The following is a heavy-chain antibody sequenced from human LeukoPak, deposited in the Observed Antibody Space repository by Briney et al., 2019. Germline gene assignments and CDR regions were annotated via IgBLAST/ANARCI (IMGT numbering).Heavy chain of an antibody. CDR3: ARNWSPYDY. J-gene: IGHJ4*02. CDR1: VFTFSSYW. Sequence: GGSLRLSCAASVFTFSSYWMNWVRQAPGKGLEWVANIKQDGSESHFVDSVKGRFTISRDNAKNSLYMQMNSLRVEDTAVYYCARNWSPYDYWGQGTLVTVSS. V-gene: IGHV3-7*01. CDR2: IKQDGSES.